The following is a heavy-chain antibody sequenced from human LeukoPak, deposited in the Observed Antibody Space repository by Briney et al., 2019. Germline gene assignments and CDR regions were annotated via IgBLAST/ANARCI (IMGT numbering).Heavy chain of an antibody. D-gene: IGHD6-19*01. V-gene: IGHV1-69*06. CDR2: IIPIFGTA. CDR1: VGTFTIYG. J-gene: IGHJ4*02. Sequence: SVTVSFTCAVGTFTIYGISWVRQAPGQGNEWMGRIIPIFGTANYAQKFQGRVTITADKSTSTAYMELSSLRSEDTAVYYCARDLAVAGTGPSDYWGQGTLVTVSS. CDR3: ARDLAVAGTGPSDY.